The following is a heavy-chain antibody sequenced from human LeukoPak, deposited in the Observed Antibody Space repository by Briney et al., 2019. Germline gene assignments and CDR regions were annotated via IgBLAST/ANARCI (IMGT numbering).Heavy chain of an antibody. D-gene: IGHD2-15*01. Sequence: GGSLRLSCAASGFTFSSYWMSWVRQAPGKGLEWVANIKQDGSAKYYVDSVKGRFTISRDNAKNSLYLQMNSLRAEDTAVYYCARQYCSGGSSLTYFDYWGQGTLVTVSS. J-gene: IGHJ4*02. V-gene: IGHV3-7*01. CDR2: IKQDGSAK. CDR1: GFTFSSYW. CDR3: ARQYCSGGSSLTYFDY.